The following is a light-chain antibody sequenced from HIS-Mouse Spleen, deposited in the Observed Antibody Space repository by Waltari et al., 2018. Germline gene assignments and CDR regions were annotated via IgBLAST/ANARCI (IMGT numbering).Light chain of an antibody. CDR2: EGS. Sequence: QSALTQPASVSGSPGQSITISCTGTSSDVGSYTLFSWYQQHPGKAPKLMIYEGSKRPSGVSNRFSGSKSGNTASLTISGLQAEDEADYYCCSYAGSSTFGVFGGGTKLTVL. V-gene: IGLV2-23*03. CDR3: CSYAGSSTFGV. CDR1: SSDVGSYTL. J-gene: IGLJ3*02.